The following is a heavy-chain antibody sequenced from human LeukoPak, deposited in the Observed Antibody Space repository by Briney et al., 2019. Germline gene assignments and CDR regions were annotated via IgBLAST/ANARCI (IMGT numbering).Heavy chain of an antibody. J-gene: IGHJ3*02. CDR3: ARGYYDSSLDAFDI. D-gene: IGHD3-22*01. CDR2: IYYSGST. Sequence: SETLSLTCAVYGGSFSGYYWSWIRQPPGKGLEWIGSIYYSGSTYYNPSLKSRVTISVDTSKNQFSLKLSSVTAADTAVCYCARGYYDSSLDAFDIWGQGTMVTVSS. V-gene: IGHV4-34*01. CDR1: GGSFSGYY.